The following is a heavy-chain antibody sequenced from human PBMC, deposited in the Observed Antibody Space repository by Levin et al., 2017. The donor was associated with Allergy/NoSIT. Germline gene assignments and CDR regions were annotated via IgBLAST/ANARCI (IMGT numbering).Heavy chain of an antibody. J-gene: IGHJ3*02. CDR1: GFTFSSYS. V-gene: IGHV3-21*01. CDR2: ISSSSSYI. Sequence: GESLKISCAASGFTFSSYSMNWVRQAPGKGLEWVSSISSSSSYIYYADSVKGRFTISRDNAKNSLYLQMNSLRAEDTAVYYCARVNYDFWSGSREAFDIWGQGTMVTVSS. CDR3: ARVNYDFWSGSREAFDI. D-gene: IGHD3-3*01.